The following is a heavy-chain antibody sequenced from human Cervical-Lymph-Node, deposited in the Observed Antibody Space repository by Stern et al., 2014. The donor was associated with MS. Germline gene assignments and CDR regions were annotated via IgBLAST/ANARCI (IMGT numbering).Heavy chain of an antibody. Sequence: VQLVQSGAEVRKPGASVKVSCSASGYSFSSHAVHWVRQAPGQRLEWLGWINGGQGDTKYSHKFRGRVTITRDTSASTASLELSSLTSEDTAVYSCARGSSTAFPFFDYWGQGSLVTVSS. J-gene: IGHJ4*02. CDR3: ARGSSTAFPFFDY. V-gene: IGHV1-3*01. D-gene: IGHD6-13*01. CDR2: INGGQGDT. CDR1: GYSFSSHA.